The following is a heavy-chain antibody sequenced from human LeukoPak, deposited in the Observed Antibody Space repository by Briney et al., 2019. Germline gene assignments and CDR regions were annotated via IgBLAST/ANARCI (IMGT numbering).Heavy chain of an antibody. CDR1: GYTFTSYD. J-gene: IGHJ4*02. CDR2: MNPNSGNT. D-gene: IGHD2-15*01. CDR3: ARARRYCSGGSCYSNRGYYFDY. Sequence: ASVKVSCRASGYTFTSYDINWVRQATGQGLEWMGWMNPNSGNTGYAQKFQGRVTMTRNTSISTAYMELRSLRSEDTAVYYCARARRYCSGGSCYSNRGYYFDYWGQGTLVSVSS. V-gene: IGHV1-8*01.